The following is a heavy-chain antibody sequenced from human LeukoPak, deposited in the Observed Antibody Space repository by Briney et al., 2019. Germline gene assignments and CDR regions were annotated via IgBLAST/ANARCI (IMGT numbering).Heavy chain of an antibody. CDR2: IYTSGST. CDR3: ARDSSSWYGLAYYFDY. Sequence: SETLSLTCTVSGGSISSYYWSWIRQPAGKGLEWIGRIYTSGSTNYNPSLKSRVTMSVDTSKNQFSLKLSSVTAADTAVYYCARDSSSWYGLAYYFDYWGRGTLVTVSS. J-gene: IGHJ4*02. V-gene: IGHV4-4*07. CDR1: GGSISSYY. D-gene: IGHD6-13*01.